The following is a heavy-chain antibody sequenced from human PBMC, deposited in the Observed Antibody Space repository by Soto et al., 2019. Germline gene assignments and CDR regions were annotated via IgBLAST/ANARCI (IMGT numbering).Heavy chain of an antibody. V-gene: IGHV1-46*01. D-gene: IGHD5-18*01. J-gene: IGHJ6*02. CDR3: ARAGYSYGQINYYYYGMDV. CDR2: INPSGNT. CDR1: GDTFTSYY. Sequence: ASVKVSCKASGDTFTSYYMHWVRQAPGQGLEWMGIINPSGNTNYAQKLQGRVTMTTDTSTSTAYMELRSLRSDDTAVYYCARAGYSYGQINYYYYGMDVWGQGTTVTVSS.